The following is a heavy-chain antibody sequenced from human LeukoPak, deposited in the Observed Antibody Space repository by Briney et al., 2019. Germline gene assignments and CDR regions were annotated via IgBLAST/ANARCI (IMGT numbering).Heavy chain of an antibody. CDR2: IIPIFGTA. Sequence: ASVKVSCKASGGTFSSYAISWVRQAPGQGLEWMGGIIPIFGTANYAQKFQGRVTITADESTSTAYMELSSLRSEDTAVYYCARFYGDYVPMDVWGQGTTVTVSS. V-gene: IGHV1-69*13. D-gene: IGHD4-17*01. J-gene: IGHJ6*02. CDR1: GGTFSSYA. CDR3: ARFYGDYVPMDV.